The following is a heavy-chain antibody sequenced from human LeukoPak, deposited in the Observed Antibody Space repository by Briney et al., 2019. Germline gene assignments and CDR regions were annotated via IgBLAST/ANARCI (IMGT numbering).Heavy chain of an antibody. D-gene: IGHD3-22*01. J-gene: IGHJ4*02. V-gene: IGHV3-23*01. CDR3: AKALGTMIVVATDY. CDR2: ISGRGGST. Sequence: GGSLRLSCAASGFTFSSYAMSWVRQAPGKGLEWVSVISGRGGSTYYADSVKGRFTISRDNSKSTLYLQMNSLRAEDTAVYYCAKALGTMIVVATDYWGQGTLVTVSS. CDR1: GFTFSSYA.